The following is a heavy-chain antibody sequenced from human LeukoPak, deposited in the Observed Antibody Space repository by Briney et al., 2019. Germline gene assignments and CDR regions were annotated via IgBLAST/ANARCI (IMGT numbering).Heavy chain of an antibody. CDR1: GFTFSSYS. Sequence: GGSLRLSCAASGFTFSSYSMNWVRQAPGKGLEWVSYISSSSSTIYYADSVKGRFTISRDNAKNSLYLQMNSLRAEDTAVYYCASSPYDILTGSDAFDIWGQGTMVTVSS. CDR3: ASSPYDILTGSDAFDI. J-gene: IGHJ3*02. CDR2: ISSSSSTI. D-gene: IGHD3-9*01. V-gene: IGHV3-48*01.